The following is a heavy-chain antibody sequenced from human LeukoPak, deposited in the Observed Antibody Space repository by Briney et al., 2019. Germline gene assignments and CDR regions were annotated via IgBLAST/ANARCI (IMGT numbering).Heavy chain of an antibody. D-gene: IGHD1-26*01. CDR1: GGSISSYY. Sequence: SETLSLTCTVSGGSISSYYWSWIRQPPGKGLEWIGYIYYSGSTNYNPSLKSRVAISVDTSKNQFSLKLSSVTAADTAVYYCARRRIVGATSSSWFDPWGQGTLVTVSS. CDR2: IYYSGST. J-gene: IGHJ5*02. V-gene: IGHV4-59*08. CDR3: ARRRIVGATSSSWFDP.